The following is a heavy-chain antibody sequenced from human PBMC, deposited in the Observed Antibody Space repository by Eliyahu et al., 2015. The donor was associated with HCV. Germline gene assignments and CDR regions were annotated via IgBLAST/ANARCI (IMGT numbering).Heavy chain of an antibody. Sequence: QLQLQESGPGLVKPSETLSLTCXVSGDSISSSSYSWGWIRQPPGQGLEWIGTIYESGSTYYNPSLKSRVTISVDTSNNQFSLKLSSVTAADTAVYYCARQFLGGPLYYFDYWGQGALVTVSS. V-gene: IGHV4-39*01. CDR2: IYESGST. D-gene: IGHD1-26*01. CDR3: ARQFLGGPLYYFDY. CDR1: GDSISSSSYS. J-gene: IGHJ4*02.